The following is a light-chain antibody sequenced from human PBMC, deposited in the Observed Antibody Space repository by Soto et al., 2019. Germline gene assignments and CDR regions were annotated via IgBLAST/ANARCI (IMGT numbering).Light chain of an antibody. CDR3: QQYNSYSPT. J-gene: IGKJ1*01. V-gene: IGKV1-5*03. CDR1: RGIYTH. Sequence: DIQMAQSPSSLSASVGDRVTITCRASRGIYTHLAWYQQKPGNAPNLLIYKASRLESGVPSRFSGSGSETEFTLTISGLQPGDSATYYCQQYNSYSPTFGQGTKVEVK. CDR2: KAS.